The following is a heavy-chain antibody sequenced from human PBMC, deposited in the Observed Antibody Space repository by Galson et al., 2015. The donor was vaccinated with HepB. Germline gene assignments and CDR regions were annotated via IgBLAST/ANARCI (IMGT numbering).Heavy chain of an antibody. CDR3: ARIHHVVPAATGAFDP. J-gene: IGHJ5*02. Sequence: SETLSLTCAVYGGSFSGYYWSWIRQPPGKGLEWIGEINHSGSTNYNPSLKSRVTISVDTSKNQFSLKLSSVTAADTAVYYCARIHHVVPAATGAFDPWGQGTLVTVSS. D-gene: IGHD2-2*01. CDR2: INHSGST. CDR1: GGSFSGYY. V-gene: IGHV4-34*01.